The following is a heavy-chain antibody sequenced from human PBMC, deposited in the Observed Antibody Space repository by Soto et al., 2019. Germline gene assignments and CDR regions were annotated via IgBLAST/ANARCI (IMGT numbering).Heavy chain of an antibody. Sequence: QVQLQESGPGLVKPSQTLSLTCSVSGESISSGGYYWSWIRHHPGKGLEWIGYIYDSESAYYNPSLKSRVXXXMXXSKNHFAMRLSSVTAADTAVYYCARASSSSAAADYWGQGTLATVSS. CDR3: ARASSSSAAADY. CDR2: IYDSESA. V-gene: IGHV4-31*03. J-gene: IGHJ4*02. D-gene: IGHD6-6*01. CDR1: GESISSGGYY.